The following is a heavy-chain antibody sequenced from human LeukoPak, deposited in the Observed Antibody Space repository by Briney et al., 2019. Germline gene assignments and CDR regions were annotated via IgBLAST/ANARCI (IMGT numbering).Heavy chain of an antibody. CDR1: GFSFSSYV. J-gene: IGHJ6*02. V-gene: IGHV3-23*01. CDR2: ISDNGRST. D-gene: IGHD3-10*02. Sequence: GGSLRLSCAASGFSFSSYVMNWVRQAPGKGLEWVSTISDNGRSTHYADSVKGRFTISRDNSKNTLDLQMNSLKAEDTAIYYCAKDVRPGGGGMDVWGQGTTVTVSS. CDR3: AKDVRPGGGGMDV.